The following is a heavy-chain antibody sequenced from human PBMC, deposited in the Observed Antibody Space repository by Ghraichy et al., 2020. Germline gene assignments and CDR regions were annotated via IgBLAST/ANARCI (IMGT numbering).Heavy chain of an antibody. Sequence: SVKVSCKASGGTFSSYTISWVRQAPGQGLEWMGRIIPILGIANYAQKFQGRVTITADKSTSTAYMELSSLRSEDTAVYYCASRQQQLASAEYFQHWGQGTLVTVSS. CDR1: GGTFSSYT. D-gene: IGHD6-13*01. CDR2: IIPILGIA. J-gene: IGHJ1*01. V-gene: IGHV1-69*02. CDR3: ASRQQQLASAEYFQH.